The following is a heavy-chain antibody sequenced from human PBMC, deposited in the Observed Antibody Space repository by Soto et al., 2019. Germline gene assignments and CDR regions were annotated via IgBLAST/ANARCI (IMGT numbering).Heavy chain of an antibody. J-gene: IGHJ5*02. D-gene: IGHD2-2*01. Sequence: PSETLSLTCTVSGDSIGNTLYFWGWIRQPPGKGLEWIGSIYYRGNTYYNPSLKSRVTISLDTSKNQFSLNLRSVTAADTAVYYCARVHQPYIWFDHWGQGSLVTVSS. CDR1: GDSIGNTLYF. CDR2: IYYRGNT. CDR3: ARVHQPYIWFDH. V-gene: IGHV4-39*02.